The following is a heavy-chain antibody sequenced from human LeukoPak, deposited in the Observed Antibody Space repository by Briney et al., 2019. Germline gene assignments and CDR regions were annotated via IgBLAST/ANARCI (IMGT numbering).Heavy chain of an antibody. D-gene: IGHD6-6*01. Sequence: GGSLRLSCAASGFTFSSYSMNWVRQAPGKGLEWVSYISSSSTIYYADSVKGRFTISRDNAKSSLYLQMNSLRAEDTAVYYCASPRREYSSSSVYYYYYMDVWGKGTTVTVPS. CDR3: ASPRREYSSSSVYYYYYMDV. CDR1: GFTFSSYS. V-gene: IGHV3-48*01. CDR2: ISSSSTI. J-gene: IGHJ6*03.